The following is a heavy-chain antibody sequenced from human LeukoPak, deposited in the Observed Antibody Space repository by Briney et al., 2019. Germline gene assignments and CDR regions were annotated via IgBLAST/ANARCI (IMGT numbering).Heavy chain of an antibody. V-gene: IGHV3-23*01. Sequence: GGSLRLSCAASGFTFSSYAMSWVRQAPGKGLEWVSAISGSGGTTYYADSVKGRFTISRDNSKNTLNLQVNSLRADDTAVYYCAKDKTTMVRGVSPIDCWGQGTLVTVSS. CDR2: ISGSGGTT. D-gene: IGHD3-10*01. CDR1: GFTFSSYA. J-gene: IGHJ4*02. CDR3: AKDKTTMVRGVSPIDC.